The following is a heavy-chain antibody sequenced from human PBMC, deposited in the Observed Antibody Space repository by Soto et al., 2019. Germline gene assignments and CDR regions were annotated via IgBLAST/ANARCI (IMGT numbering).Heavy chain of an antibody. J-gene: IGHJ3*02. Sequence: EVQLLESGGGLVQPGGSLRLSCAASGFTFSSYAMSWVRQAPGKGLEWVSAISGSGGSTYYADSVKGRFTISRDNSKNTLYLQMNSLRAEDTAVYYCAKAYDCTNGVCYQGPYAFDIWGQGTMVTVSS. CDR3: AKAYDCTNGVCYQGPYAFDI. CDR2: ISGSGGST. CDR1: GFTFSSYA. D-gene: IGHD2-8*01. V-gene: IGHV3-23*01.